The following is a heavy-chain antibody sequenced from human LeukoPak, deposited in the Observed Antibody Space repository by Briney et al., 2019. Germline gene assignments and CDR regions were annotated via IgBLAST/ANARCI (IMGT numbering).Heavy chain of an antibody. Sequence: PGGSLRLSCAASRFTFSSYWMSWVRQAPGKGLEWVANIKQDGSEKYYVDSVKGRFTISRDNAKNSLYLQMNSLRAEDTAVYYCARVLLRYFDYWGQGTLVTVSS. CDR2: IKQDGSEK. D-gene: IGHD3-9*01. J-gene: IGHJ4*02. CDR3: ARVLLRYFDY. CDR1: RFTFSSYW. V-gene: IGHV3-7*01.